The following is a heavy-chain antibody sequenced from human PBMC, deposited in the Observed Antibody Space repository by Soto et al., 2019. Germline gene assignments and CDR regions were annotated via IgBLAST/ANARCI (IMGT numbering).Heavy chain of an antibody. Sequence: QVQLVQSGDEVKKPGASVKVSCKASGYIFVNYGIAWVRQAPGQGLEWMGWISPYTGNTHSATQVEGRLTMTTDTATTTDYMDMGSQTSVNTVIYYVVVVDNYVTPTPQDVSGRGTTGTVSS. V-gene: IGHV1-18*01. CDR3: VVVDNYVTPTPQDV. CDR1: GYIFVNYG. J-gene: IGHJ6*02. D-gene: IGHD2-21*01. CDR2: ISPYTGNT.